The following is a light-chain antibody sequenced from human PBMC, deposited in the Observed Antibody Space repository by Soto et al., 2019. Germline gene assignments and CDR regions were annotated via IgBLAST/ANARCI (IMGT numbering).Light chain of an antibody. Sequence: EIVLTQSPGTLSLSPGERATLSCRASQSVSSSYLAWYQHKPGQAPRLLIYGASSRATGIPDRFSGSGSGXXXXXXIXXXXXXXFXVXYXQQYGSSPHTFGQGTKLEIK. CDR2: GAS. CDR3: QQYGSSPHT. J-gene: IGKJ2*01. CDR1: QSVSSSY. V-gene: IGKV3-20*01.